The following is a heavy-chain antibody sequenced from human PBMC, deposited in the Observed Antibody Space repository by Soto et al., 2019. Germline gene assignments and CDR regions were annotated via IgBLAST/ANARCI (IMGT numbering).Heavy chain of an antibody. Sequence: GESLKISCKGSGYSFTSYWISWVRQMPGKGLEWIGRIDPSDSYTNYSPSFQGHVTISADKSISTAYLQWSSLKASDTAMYYCARQYYYGSGSHHAFDIWGQGTMVTVSS. V-gene: IGHV5-10-1*01. D-gene: IGHD3-10*01. CDR3: ARQYYYGSGSHHAFDI. J-gene: IGHJ3*02. CDR2: IDPSDSYT. CDR1: GYSFTSYW.